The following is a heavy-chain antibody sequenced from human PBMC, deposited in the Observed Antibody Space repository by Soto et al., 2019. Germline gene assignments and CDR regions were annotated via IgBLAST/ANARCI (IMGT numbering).Heavy chain of an antibody. D-gene: IGHD1-26*01. CDR3: ARDLSPGAGYGMDV. V-gene: IGHV3-30-3*01. CDR1: GFTFSSYA. Sequence: QVQLVESGGGVVQPGRSLRLSCAASGFTFSSYAMHWVRQAPGKGLEWVAVISYDGSNKYYADSVKGRFTISRDNSKNTLYLQMNSLRAEDTAVYYCARDLSPGAGYGMDVWGQGTTVTVSS. CDR2: ISYDGSNK. J-gene: IGHJ6*02.